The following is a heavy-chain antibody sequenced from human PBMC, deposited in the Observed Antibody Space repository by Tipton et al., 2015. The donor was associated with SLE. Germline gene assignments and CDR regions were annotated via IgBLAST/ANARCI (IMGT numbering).Heavy chain of an antibody. CDR3: AGDSSGSYYDRGGYYQLANRHFDL. V-gene: IGHV4-39*07. Sequence: TLSLTCTVSNGAITSLYDYWGWVRQPPGKGLEWLGSVFYGGRYYYNASLRSRVTISVDTVKTQVSLKLTSVTAADTAMYFCAGDSSGSYYDRGGYYQLANRHFDLWGRGILVSVSS. CDR1: NGAITSLYDY. D-gene: IGHD3-22*01. CDR2: VFYGGRY. J-gene: IGHJ4*02.